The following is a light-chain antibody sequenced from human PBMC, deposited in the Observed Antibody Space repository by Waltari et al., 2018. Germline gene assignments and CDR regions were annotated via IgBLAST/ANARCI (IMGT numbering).Light chain of an antibody. CDR3: CSFSGRPWV. CDR2: EDT. CDR1: STDIGSYKL. J-gene: IGLJ3*02. V-gene: IGLV2-23*01. Sequence: QSALTQPASVSGSPGQSITISCTGTSTDIGSYKLVSWYQHHSGEAPKLILYEDTQRPSGVFNLFSGSKSGSTASLTISGLEAEDEADYYCCSFSGRPWVFGGGTRLTVL.